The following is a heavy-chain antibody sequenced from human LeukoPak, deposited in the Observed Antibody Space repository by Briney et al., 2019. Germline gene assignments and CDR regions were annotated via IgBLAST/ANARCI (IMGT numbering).Heavy chain of an antibody. Sequence: SETLSLTCTVSGYSISSGYYWGWIRQPPGKGLEWIGSVDHSGGSYYNPSLKSRLTMSVDTSKNQFSLMLRSVTAADTAVYYCARDRVVPTTYDAFDIWGQGTMVTVSS. V-gene: IGHV4-38-2*02. CDR1: GYSISSGYY. CDR2: VDHSGGS. J-gene: IGHJ3*02. CDR3: ARDRVVPTTYDAFDI. D-gene: IGHD4/OR15-4a*01.